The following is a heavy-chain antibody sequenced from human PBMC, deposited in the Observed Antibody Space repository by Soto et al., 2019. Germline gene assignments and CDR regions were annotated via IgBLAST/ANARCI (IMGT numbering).Heavy chain of an antibody. CDR1: GYTFTGYY. V-gene: IGHV1-2*02. J-gene: IGHJ4*02. D-gene: IGHD3-10*01. CDR3: ARGLWFGEEKYYFDY. CDR2: INPNSGGT. Sequence: ASVKGACKTSGYTFTGYYRRWVRQDTRQGLEWMGWINPNSGGTNYAQKFQGRVTITADKSTSTAYMELSSLRSEDTAVYYCARGLWFGEEKYYFDYWGQGTLVTVSS.